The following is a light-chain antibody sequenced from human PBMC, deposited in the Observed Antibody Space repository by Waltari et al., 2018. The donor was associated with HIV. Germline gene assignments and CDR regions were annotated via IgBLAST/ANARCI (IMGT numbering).Light chain of an antibody. J-gene: IGLJ2*01. Sequence: QSALTQPLSASGSPGQSVTISCTGTSSDVGPYDYVSWYQQHPDKAPRLIIYEVNKRPSGVPDRFSGSKSGNTASLTVSGLQAEDEADYYCTSYAGSNNLVIFGGGTKVTVL. CDR1: SSDVGPYDY. V-gene: IGLV2-8*01. CDR3: TSYAGSNNLVI. CDR2: EVN.